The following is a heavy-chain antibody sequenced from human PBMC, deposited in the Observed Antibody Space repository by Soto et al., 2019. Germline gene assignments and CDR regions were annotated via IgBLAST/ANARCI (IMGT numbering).Heavy chain of an antibody. CDR1: GYTFTSHA. CDR3: ARGLVIVVPADYYFDY. V-gene: IGHV1-3*01. D-gene: IGHD2-2*01. CDR2: INAGNGNT. J-gene: IGHJ4*02. Sequence: ASVKVSCKASGYTFTSHAIHWVRQAPGQRLEWMGWINAGNGNTKYSQKFQGRVTITKDTSASTAYMELSSLRSEDTAVYYCARGLVIVVPADYYFDYWGQGTLVTVSS.